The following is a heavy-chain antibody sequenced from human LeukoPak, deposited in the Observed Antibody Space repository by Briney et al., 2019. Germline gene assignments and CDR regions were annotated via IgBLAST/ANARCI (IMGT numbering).Heavy chain of an antibody. CDR3: ARENDYGDYAELFDY. V-gene: IGHV3-30*04. J-gene: IGHJ4*02. CDR2: ISYDGSNK. D-gene: IGHD4-17*01. Sequence: GGSLRLSCAASGFTFSSYAMHWVRQAPGKGLEWVAVISYDGSNKYYADSVKGRFTISRDNSKNTLYLQMNSLRAEDTAVYYCARENDYGDYAELFDYWGQGTLVTASS. CDR1: GFTFSSYA.